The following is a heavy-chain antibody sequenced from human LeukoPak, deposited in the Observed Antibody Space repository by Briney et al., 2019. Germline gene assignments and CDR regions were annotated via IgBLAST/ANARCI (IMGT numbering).Heavy chain of an antibody. Sequence: SETLSLTCTVSGGSISSYYWSWIRQPPGKGLEWIGYIYYSGSTNYNPSLKSRVTISVDTSKNQFSLKLSSVTAADTAVYYCARGHYYDSSGARGYYYYYGMDVWDQGTTVTVSS. CDR2: IYYSGST. V-gene: IGHV4-59*01. J-gene: IGHJ6*02. CDR3: ARGHYYDSSGARGYYYYYGMDV. CDR1: GGSISSYY. D-gene: IGHD3-22*01.